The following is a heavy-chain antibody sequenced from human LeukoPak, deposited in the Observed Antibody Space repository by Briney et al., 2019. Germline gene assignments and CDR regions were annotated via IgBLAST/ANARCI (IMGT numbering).Heavy chain of an antibody. D-gene: IGHD3-10*01. Sequence: GGSLRLSCAGYDFMFGSFGMNWVRQAPGKGLEWVSVIYSGGSTYYADSVKGRFTISRDNSKNTLYLQMNSLRAEDTAVYYCAGVLLWFGELGDDYWGQGTLVTVSS. CDR3: AGVLLWFGELGDDY. CDR1: DFMFGSFG. J-gene: IGHJ4*02. CDR2: IYSGGST. V-gene: IGHV3-66*01.